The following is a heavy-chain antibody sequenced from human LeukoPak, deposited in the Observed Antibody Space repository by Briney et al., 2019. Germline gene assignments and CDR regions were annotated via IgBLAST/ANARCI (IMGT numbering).Heavy chain of an antibody. CDR1: GYTFNNHY. J-gene: IGHJ6*02. CDR2: INPSDGST. D-gene: IGHD6-6*01. Sequence: EASVKVSCKASGYTFNNHYMYWVRQAPGQGLEWMGVINPSDGSTSYAQKFQGRVTITADESTSTAYMELSSLRSEDTAVYYCARLDEYSSSSRYYGMDVWGQGTTVTVSS. V-gene: IGHV1-46*02. CDR3: ARLDEYSSSSRYYGMDV.